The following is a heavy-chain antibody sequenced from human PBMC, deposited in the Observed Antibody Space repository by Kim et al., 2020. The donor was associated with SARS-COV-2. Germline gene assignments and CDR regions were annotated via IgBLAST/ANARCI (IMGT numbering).Heavy chain of an antibody. V-gene: IGHV3-23*01. Sequence: LSLTCAASEFTFSSYVMSWVRQAPGKGLEWVSSIGSSGASTYYADSVRGRFTISRDNSKNTLYLQMNSLRAEDTAVYYCAKDRAFDPWGQGTLVTVSS. CDR1: EFTFSSYV. CDR3: AKDRAFDP. J-gene: IGHJ5*02. CDR2: IGSSGAST.